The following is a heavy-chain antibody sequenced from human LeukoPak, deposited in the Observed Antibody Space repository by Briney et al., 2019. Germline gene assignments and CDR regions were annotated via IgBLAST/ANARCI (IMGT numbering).Heavy chain of an antibody. CDR1: GGSISTYY. Sequence: SETLSLTCAVYGGSISTYYWSWIRQPAGKGLEWIGRIYTSGSTNYNPSLKSRVTMSVDTSKNQFSLNLSSVTAADTAVYYCARSIWSLDESYYYYMDVWGKGTTVTISS. J-gene: IGHJ6*03. CDR2: IYTSGST. V-gene: IGHV4-59*10. D-gene: IGHD2-21*01. CDR3: ARSIWSLDESYYYYMDV.